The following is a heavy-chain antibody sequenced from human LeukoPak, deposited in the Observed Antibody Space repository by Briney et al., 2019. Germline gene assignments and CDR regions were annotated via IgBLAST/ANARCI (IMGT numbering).Heavy chain of an antibody. J-gene: IGHJ6*03. V-gene: IGHV4-38-2*01. Sequence: SETLSLTCAVSGYSISSGYYWGWIRQPPGKGLEWIGSIYHSGSTYYNPSLKSRVTISVDTSKNQFSLKLSSVTAADTAVYYCARAIYAYDSSGYYYVTVYYYYMDVWGKGTTVTVSS. CDR2: IYHSGST. D-gene: IGHD3-22*01. CDR3: ARAIYAYDSSGYYYVTVYYYYMDV. CDR1: GYSISSGYY.